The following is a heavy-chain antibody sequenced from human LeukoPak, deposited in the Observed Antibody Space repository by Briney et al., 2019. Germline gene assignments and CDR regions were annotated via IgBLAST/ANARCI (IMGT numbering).Heavy chain of an antibody. Sequence: GGSLRLSCAASGFTFSSYAVSWVRQAPGKGLEWVANIKQDGSEKYYVDSVKGRLTISRDNAKNSLYLQMNSLRAEDTAVYYCARGGVTQDFFDYWGQGTLVTVSS. V-gene: IGHV3-7*01. CDR3: ARGGVTQDFFDY. CDR2: IKQDGSEK. J-gene: IGHJ4*02. D-gene: IGHD5-18*01. CDR1: GFTFSSYA.